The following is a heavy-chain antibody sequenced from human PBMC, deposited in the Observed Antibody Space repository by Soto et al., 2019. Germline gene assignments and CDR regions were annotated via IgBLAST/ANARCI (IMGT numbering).Heavy chain of an antibody. J-gene: IGHJ4*02. CDR3: ARGGGRDGYNYFDY. CDR2: INPNSGGT. V-gene: IGHV1-2*04. D-gene: IGHD5-12*01. Sequence: ASAKVSCKASGYTFTGYYMHWVRQAPGQGLEWMGWINPNSGGTNYAQKFQGWVTMTRDTSISTAYMELSRLRSDDTAVYYCARGGGRDGYNYFDYWGQGTLVTVSS. CDR1: GYTFTGYY.